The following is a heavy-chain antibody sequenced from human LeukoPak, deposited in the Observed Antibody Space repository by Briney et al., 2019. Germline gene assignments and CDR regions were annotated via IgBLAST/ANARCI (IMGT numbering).Heavy chain of an antibody. D-gene: IGHD2-15*01. Sequence: ASVKVSCKTSGFTFISYAVHWVRQARGQGLEWIGRIVVGSGDTNYAQKFLERITITRDMSTSTAYKELSSLRSVDTAMYYCAAERRLYCSGGDCYPDAFVIWGEGTMVTVSS. J-gene: IGHJ3*02. CDR3: AAERRLYCSGGDCYPDAFVI. CDR2: IVVGSGDT. V-gene: IGHV1-58*01. CDR1: GFTFISYA.